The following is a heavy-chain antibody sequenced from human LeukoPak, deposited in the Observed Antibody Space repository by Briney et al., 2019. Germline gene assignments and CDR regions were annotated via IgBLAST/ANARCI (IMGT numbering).Heavy chain of an antibody. V-gene: IGHV3-11*04. CDR2: ISSSGSTI. D-gene: IGHD6-13*01. CDR3: ASLSYSSRTWDY. Sequence: PGGSLRLSCAPSGFTFSDYYMNWIRHSPEKGLEWVSFISSSGSTIYYTDSVKGRFTISRANAKHSFHLPMTILRAEDTAVYSCASLSYSSRTWDYWGQGTLVTVSS. J-gene: IGHJ4*02. CDR1: GFTFSDYY.